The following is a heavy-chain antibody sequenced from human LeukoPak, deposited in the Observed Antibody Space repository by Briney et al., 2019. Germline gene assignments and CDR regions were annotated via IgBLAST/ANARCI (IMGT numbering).Heavy chain of an antibody. Sequence: PSETLSLTCTVSGGSISSSKYYWGWIRQPPGKGLEWIGSVYYSGSTYYTPSLKSRVTISIDASKNQFSLTLSSVTAADTAVDYCARLAVGYSSGWSTDPWGQGTLVTVSS. D-gene: IGHD6-13*01. V-gene: IGHV4-39*01. J-gene: IGHJ5*02. CDR1: GGSISSSKYY. CDR2: VYYSGST. CDR3: ARLAVGYSSGWSTDP.